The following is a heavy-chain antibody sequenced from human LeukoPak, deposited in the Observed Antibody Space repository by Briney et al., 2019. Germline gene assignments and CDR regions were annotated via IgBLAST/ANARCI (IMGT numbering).Heavy chain of an antibody. Sequence: SETLSLTCTVSSGFISSYYWSWIRQPPGKGLEWIGYIYYSGSTNYNPSLKSRVTISVDTSKNQFSLKLSSVTAADTAVYYCALVVAATDYWGQGTLVTVSS. CDR3: ALVVAATDY. CDR2: IYYSGST. V-gene: IGHV4-59*12. J-gene: IGHJ4*02. CDR1: SGFISSYY. D-gene: IGHD2-15*01.